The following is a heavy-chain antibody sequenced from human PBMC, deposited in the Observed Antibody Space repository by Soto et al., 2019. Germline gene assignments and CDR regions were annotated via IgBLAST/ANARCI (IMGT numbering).Heavy chain of an antibody. D-gene: IGHD6-13*01. CDR1: GGSFNGYY. CDR3: SRVRSRCDWFDP. J-gene: IGHJ5*02. Sequence: SETLSLTCAVYGGSFNGYYWRWSRQPQGKGLEWIGEIHPSGHTNYNPSLTSRVTISVDTAKNQFTLKLSAVTAADSGVYYWSRVRSRCDWFDPWGQGTLVTVSS. V-gene: IGHV4-34*01. CDR2: IHPSGHT.